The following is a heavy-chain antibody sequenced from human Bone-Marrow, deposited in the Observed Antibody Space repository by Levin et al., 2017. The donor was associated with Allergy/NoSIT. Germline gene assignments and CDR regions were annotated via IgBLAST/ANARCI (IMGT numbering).Heavy chain of an antibody. CDR3: TRAGELRYFDWLLPYYYYYYMDV. Sequence: GGSLRLSCTASGFTFGDYAMSWFRQAPGKGLEWVGFIRSKAYGGTTEYAASVKGRFTISRDDSKSIAYLQMNSLKTEDTAVYYCTRAGELRYFDWLLPYYYYYYMDVWGKGTTVTVSS. V-gene: IGHV3-49*03. CDR2: IRSKAYGGTT. CDR1: GFTFGDYA. J-gene: IGHJ6*03. D-gene: IGHD3-9*01.